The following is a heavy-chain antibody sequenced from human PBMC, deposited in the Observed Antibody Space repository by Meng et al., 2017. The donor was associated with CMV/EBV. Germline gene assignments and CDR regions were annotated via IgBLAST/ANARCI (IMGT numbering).Heavy chain of an antibody. CDR3: ARGGYCSSTSCLTRVWFDP. J-gene: IGHJ5*02. Sequence: SFSGYYWSWLRPPPGKGLEWIGEINHSGSTNYNPSLKSRVTISVDTSKNQFSLKLSSVTAADTAVYYCARGGYCSSTSCLTRVWFDPWGQGTLVTVSS. CDR2: INHSGST. V-gene: IGHV4-34*01. CDR1: SFSGYY. D-gene: IGHD2-2*01.